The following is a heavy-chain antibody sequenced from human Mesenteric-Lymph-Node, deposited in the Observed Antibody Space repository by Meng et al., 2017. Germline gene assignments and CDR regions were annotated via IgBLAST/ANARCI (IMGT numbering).Heavy chain of an antibody. V-gene: IGHV1-2*02. CDR3: ARVLRYRGSYCFAY. CDR2: INPNSGGT. D-gene: IGHD1-26*01. Sequence: ASVKVSCKASGYTFTGYYMHWVRQAPGQGLEWMGWINPNSGGTNYAQKFQGRVTMTRDTSISTAYMELSRLRSDDTAVYYCARVLRYRGSYCFAYWGQGTLVTVSS. J-gene: IGHJ4*02. CDR1: GYTFTGYY.